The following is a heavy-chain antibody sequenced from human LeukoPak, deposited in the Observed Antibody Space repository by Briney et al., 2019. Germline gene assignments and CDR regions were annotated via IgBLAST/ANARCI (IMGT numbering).Heavy chain of an antibody. J-gene: IGHJ4*02. V-gene: IGHV4-39*07. CDR3: ARSDWYSGYYSN. CDR2: IYYSGST. D-gene: IGHD3-22*01. Sequence: SETLSLTCTVSGGSISSSNYYWGWFRQPPGKGLEWIGSIYYSGSTNYNPSLKSRITISVDTSKNQFSLKLSSVTAADTAVYYCARSDWYSGYYSNWGQGTLVTVSS. CDR1: GGSISSSNYY.